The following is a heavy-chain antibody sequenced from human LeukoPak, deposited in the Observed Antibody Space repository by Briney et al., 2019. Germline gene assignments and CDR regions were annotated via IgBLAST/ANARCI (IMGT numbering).Heavy chain of an antibody. CDR2: ISGSGGST. D-gene: IGHD4-23*01. CDR3: AKANDYGGNSPTYYFDY. J-gene: IGHJ4*02. V-gene: IGHV3-23*01. CDR1: GFTFSSYA. Sequence: PGGSLRLSCAASGFTFSSYAMSWVRQAPGKGLEWVSAISGSGGSTYYADSVKGRFTISRDNSKNTLYLQMNSLRAEDTAVYYCAKANDYGGNSPTYYFDYWGQGTLVTVSS.